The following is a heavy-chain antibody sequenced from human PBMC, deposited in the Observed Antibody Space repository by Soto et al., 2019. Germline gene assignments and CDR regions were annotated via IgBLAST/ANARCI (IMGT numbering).Heavy chain of an antibody. D-gene: IGHD6-13*01. J-gene: IGHJ5*02. Sequence: ASVKVSCKASGYTFTGYYMHWVRQAPGQGLEWMGWINPNSGGTKYVQKFQGRVTMTRDTSISTVYLELSRLRSDDTAVYYCARGWGIAAPGPNWFDPWGQGTLVTAPQ. CDR2: INPNSGGT. V-gene: IGHV1-2*02. CDR3: ARGWGIAAPGPNWFDP. CDR1: GYTFTGYY.